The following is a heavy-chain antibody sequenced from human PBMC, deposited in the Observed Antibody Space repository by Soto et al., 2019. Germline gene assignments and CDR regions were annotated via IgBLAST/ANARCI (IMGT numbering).Heavy chain of an antibody. D-gene: IGHD1-1*01. CDR2: ISWDGTST. Sequence: EVQLVESGGVVVQPGGSLRLSCAASGFRFDDYRMHWVRQGPGKGLEWVCFISWDGTSTYYADSVRGRFIISRDNTKNSVYLQMNSLRPEDTALYYCTKETEVALKYSMDGWGQGTTVTVSS. V-gene: IGHV3-43*01. J-gene: IGHJ6*02. CDR1: GFRFDDYR. CDR3: TKETEVALKYSMDG.